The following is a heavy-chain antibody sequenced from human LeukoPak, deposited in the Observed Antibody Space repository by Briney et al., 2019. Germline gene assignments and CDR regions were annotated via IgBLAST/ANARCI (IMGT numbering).Heavy chain of an antibody. CDR2: IIPILGIA. J-gene: IGHJ5*02. CDR3: ARDLNDFWSGNNWFDP. Sequence: SVKVSCKASGGTFSSYTISWVRQAPGQGLEWMGRIIPILGIANYAQKFQGRVTITADKSMSTAYMELSSLRSEDTAVYYCARDLNDFWSGNNWFDPWGQGTLVTVSS. V-gene: IGHV1-69*04. D-gene: IGHD3-3*01. CDR1: GGTFSSYT.